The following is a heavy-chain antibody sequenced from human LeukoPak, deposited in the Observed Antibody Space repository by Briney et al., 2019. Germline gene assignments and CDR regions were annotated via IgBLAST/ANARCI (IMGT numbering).Heavy chain of an antibody. D-gene: IGHD3-9*01. CDR1: GGSVSSSLNY. J-gene: IGHJ4*02. V-gene: IGHV4-39*01. CDR2: TYYTGST. CDR3: ARLTKGRYFDYIFAY. Sequence: SETLSLTCTVSGGSVSSSLNYWGWIRQPPGKGLEWIGNTYYTGSTYSNPTLKSRLTMSVDTSKNQFSLKLSSVTAADTAVYYCARLTKGRYFDYIFAYWGQGTLLTVSS.